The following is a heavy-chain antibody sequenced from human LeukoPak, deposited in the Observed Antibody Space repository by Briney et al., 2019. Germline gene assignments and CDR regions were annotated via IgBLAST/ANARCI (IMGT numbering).Heavy chain of an antibody. Sequence: PGGSLRLSCAASGFTLSSFSMHWVRQSSGRGLQYVSAINYKGGTTYYADSVKGRFTISRDNSKNTLYLQMASLRDEDMGVYYCAKVGPATAFDYWGQGTQVTVS. J-gene: IGHJ4*02. CDR1: GFTLSSFS. CDR2: INYKGGTT. V-gene: IGHV3-64*02. CDR3: AKVGPATAFDY.